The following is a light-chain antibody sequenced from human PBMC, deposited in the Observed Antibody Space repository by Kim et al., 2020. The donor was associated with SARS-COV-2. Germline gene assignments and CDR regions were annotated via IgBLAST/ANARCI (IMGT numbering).Light chain of an antibody. CDR3: QQYHSYSYT. Sequence: QMTQSPSTLSASVGDRVTITCRASQSISSWLAWYQQKPGKAPKLLIYKASSLESGVPSRFSGSGSGTEFTLTISSLQPDDFATYYCQQYHSYSYTFGQGTKLEI. CDR2: KAS. J-gene: IGKJ2*01. CDR1: QSISSW. V-gene: IGKV1-5*03.